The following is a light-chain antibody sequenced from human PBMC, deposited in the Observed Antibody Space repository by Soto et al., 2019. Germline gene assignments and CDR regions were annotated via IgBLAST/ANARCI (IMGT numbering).Light chain of an antibody. J-gene: IGLJ1*01. Sequence: QSALTQPRSVSGSPGQSVTMSCTGTSSDVGGYSYVSWFQQHPGKAPKLMINDVSKRPSGVPDRFSGSKTGNTASLTISGLQAEDEADYYCCSYAGSYTLYVFGTGTKLTVL. CDR2: DVS. CDR3: CSYAGSYTLYV. V-gene: IGLV2-11*01. CDR1: SSDVGGYSY.